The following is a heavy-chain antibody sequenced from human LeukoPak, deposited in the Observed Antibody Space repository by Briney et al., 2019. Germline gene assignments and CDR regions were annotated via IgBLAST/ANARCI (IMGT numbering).Heavy chain of an antibody. V-gene: IGHV3-30*04. CDR2: ISYDGSDK. Sequence: GRSLRLSCAASGFTFSGHAMHWVRQAPGKGLEWVAVISYDGSDKDYADSVKGRFTISRDNSRNTLYLQMNSLRAEDTAVYYCARHNIAAAGTGYYYGMDVWGQGTTVTVSS. J-gene: IGHJ6*02. CDR1: GFTFSGHA. D-gene: IGHD6-13*01. CDR3: ARHNIAAAGTGYYYGMDV.